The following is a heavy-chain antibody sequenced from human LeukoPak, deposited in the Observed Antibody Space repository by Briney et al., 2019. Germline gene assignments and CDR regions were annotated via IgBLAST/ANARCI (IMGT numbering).Heavy chain of an antibody. CDR2: INPNSGGT. J-gene: IGHJ4*02. Sequence: ASVKVSCKASGGTFNNYAISWVRQAPGQGLEWMGWINPNSGGTNYAQKFQGRVTMTRDTSISTAYMELSRLRSDDTAVYYCARVGSSGWYYFDYWGQGTLVTVSS. CDR1: GGTFNNYA. V-gene: IGHV1-2*02. CDR3: ARVGSSGWYYFDY. D-gene: IGHD6-19*01.